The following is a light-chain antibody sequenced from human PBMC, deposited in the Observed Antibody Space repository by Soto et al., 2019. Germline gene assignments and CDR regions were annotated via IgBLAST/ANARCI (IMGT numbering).Light chain of an antibody. CDR3: SSYTSTNIVV. V-gene: IGLV2-14*01. CDR2: EVS. CDR1: GSDVGVYNY. J-gene: IGLJ2*01. Sequence: SVLTQPASVSGSPGQSITISCTGTGSDVGVYNYVSWYQQYPGKAPQLLIFEVSDRPSGVSKRFSGSKSGSTASLTISGLQAEDEADYYCSSYTSTNIVVFGGGTQLTVL.